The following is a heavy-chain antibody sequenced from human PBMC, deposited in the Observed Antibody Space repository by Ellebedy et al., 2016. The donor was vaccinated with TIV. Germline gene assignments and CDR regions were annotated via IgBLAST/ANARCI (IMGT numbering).Heavy chain of an antibody. Sequence: GESLKISXAASGFTFSSYGMHWVLQAPGKGLEWVAVISYDGSNKYYADSVKGRFTISRDNSKNTLYLQMNSLRAEDTAVYYCAKDWGSSSVYFDNWGHGTLVTVSS. CDR3: AKDWGSSSVYFDN. V-gene: IGHV3-30*18. CDR1: GFTFSSYG. D-gene: IGHD6-6*01. CDR2: ISYDGSNK. J-gene: IGHJ4*01.